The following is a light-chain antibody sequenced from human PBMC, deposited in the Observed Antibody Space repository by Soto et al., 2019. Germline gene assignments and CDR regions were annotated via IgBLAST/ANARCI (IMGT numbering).Light chain of an antibody. CDR1: SSDVGGYNY. Sequence: QSVLTQPASVSGSPGQSITISCTGTSSDVGGYNYVSWYQQHPGQVPKLMIYEVSDRPSGISSRFSGSKSGNTASLTISGLQTEDEADYYCSSYTSSSTLFGTGTKLTVL. J-gene: IGLJ1*01. CDR3: SSYTSSSTL. V-gene: IGLV2-14*01. CDR2: EVS.